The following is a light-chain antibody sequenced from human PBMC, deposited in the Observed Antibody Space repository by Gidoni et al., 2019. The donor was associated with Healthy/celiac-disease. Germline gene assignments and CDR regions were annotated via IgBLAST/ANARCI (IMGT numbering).Light chain of an antibody. Sequence: SYELTLPPSMSVSPGQTASITCSGDKLGDKYACWYQQKPGQSPVLVIYQDNKRPSGIPERFSGSNSGNTATLTISGTQAMDEADYYCQAWDSSTVVFGGGTKLTVL. CDR1: KLGDKY. CDR2: QDN. J-gene: IGLJ2*01. CDR3: QAWDSSTVV. V-gene: IGLV3-1*01.